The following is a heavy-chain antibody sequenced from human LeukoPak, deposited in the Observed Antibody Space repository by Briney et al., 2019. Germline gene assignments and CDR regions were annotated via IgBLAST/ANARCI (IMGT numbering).Heavy chain of an antibody. D-gene: IGHD5-18*01. Sequence: GRSLRLSCAASGFTFSSYSMIWVRQAPGKGLEWLSYISSSSTTIYYADSVKGRFTISRDNAKDSLFLQMNSLRDEDTAVYYCARGRTSMAYFDCWGQGTQVTVSS. V-gene: IGHV3-48*02. CDR2: ISSSSTTI. J-gene: IGHJ4*02. CDR1: GFTFSSYS. CDR3: ARGRTSMAYFDC.